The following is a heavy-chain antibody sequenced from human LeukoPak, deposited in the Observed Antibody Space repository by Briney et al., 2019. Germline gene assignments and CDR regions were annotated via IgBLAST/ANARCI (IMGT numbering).Heavy chain of an antibody. J-gene: IGHJ4*02. V-gene: IGHV3-48*01. CDR3: AMQWLVKGGYYFDY. D-gene: IGHD6-19*01. Sequence: GGSLRLSCAASGFTFSNYGMNWVRQAPGKGLEWVSFITSSSSIYYADSEKRRFTIHRHNAKNSLFLQMNSLRGEDTAVYYCAMQWLVKGGYYFDYGGQGTRVCVS. CDR1: GFTFSNYG. CDR2: ITSSSSI.